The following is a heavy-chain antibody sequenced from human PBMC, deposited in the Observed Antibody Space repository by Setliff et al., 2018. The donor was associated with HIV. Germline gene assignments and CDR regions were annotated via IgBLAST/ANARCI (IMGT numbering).Heavy chain of an antibody. V-gene: IGHV1-2*02. J-gene: IGHJ4*02. D-gene: IGHD3-22*01. CDR1: GYTFTGYY. CDR3: ARDCYDSSGYIFFPGLPDY. CDR2: INPNNGGT. Sequence: ASVKVSCKASGYTFTGYYMHWVRQAPGQGLEWMGWINPNNGGTNYAQKFQGRVTVTRDTSISTAYMELSRLRSDDTAVYYCARDCYDSSGYIFFPGLPDYWGQGTLVTVSS.